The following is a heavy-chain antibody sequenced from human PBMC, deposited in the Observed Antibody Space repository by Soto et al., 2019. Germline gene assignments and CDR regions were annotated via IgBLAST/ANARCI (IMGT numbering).Heavy chain of an antibody. V-gene: IGHV4-39*01. CDR1: TDSSSFTNSY. CDR3: ARHRIEVVWRGFDF. D-gene: IGHD3-10*01. CDR2: SSYNGGT. Sequence: PSETLSLTCTVSTDSSSFTNSYWGWIRQPPGKGLQWIGSSSYNGGTFYNPSLKGRVVISFGTSKKQSSLQVTSVTAADTAVYFCARHRIEVVWRGFDFWGQGXPVTVYS. J-gene: IGHJ4*02.